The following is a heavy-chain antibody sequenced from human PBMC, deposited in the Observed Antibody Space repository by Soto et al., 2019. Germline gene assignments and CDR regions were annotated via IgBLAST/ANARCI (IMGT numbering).Heavy chain of an antibody. V-gene: IGHV4-39*01. J-gene: IGHJ4*02. CDR1: VGSISSSRHY. D-gene: IGHD3-22*01. CDR2: IYYSGTT. CDR3: ARRKADSSGYFHYFDS. Sequence: SETLSLTCTVSVGSISSSRHYWAWVRQPPGKGLEWIASIYYSGTTDYNPSLESRVTISVDTSKNQFSLKLSSVTAADTAVYFCARRKADSSGYFHYFDSWGPGTLVPVYS.